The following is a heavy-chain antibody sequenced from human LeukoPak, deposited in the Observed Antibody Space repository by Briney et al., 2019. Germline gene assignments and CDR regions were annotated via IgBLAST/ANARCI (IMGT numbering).Heavy chain of an antibody. J-gene: IGHJ5*02. CDR2: INHSGST. CDR1: GASFSDYY. V-gene: IGHV4-34*01. D-gene: IGHD4-17*01. CDR3: AQGHDYGDYLNWFDP. Sequence: SETLSLTCAVYGASFSDYYWSWIRQPPGKGLEWLGEINHSGSTNYNPSLKSRVTISVDTSKNQFSLKLSSVTAADTAVYYCAQGHDYGDYLNWFDPWGQGTLVTVSS.